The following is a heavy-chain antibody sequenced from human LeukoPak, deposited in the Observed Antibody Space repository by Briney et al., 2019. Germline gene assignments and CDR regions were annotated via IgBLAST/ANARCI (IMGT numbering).Heavy chain of an antibody. CDR3: ARQYYEFWSGYLHYFDY. CDR2: IYHSGST. CDR1: GYSISSGYY. V-gene: IGHV4-38-2*01. J-gene: IGHJ4*02. Sequence: PSETLSLTCAVSGYSISSGYYWGWIRQPPGKGLEWIGSIYHSGSTYYNPSLKSRVTISVDTSKNQFSLKLSSVTAADTAVYYCARQYYEFWSGYLHYFDYWGQGTLVTVSS. D-gene: IGHD3-3*01.